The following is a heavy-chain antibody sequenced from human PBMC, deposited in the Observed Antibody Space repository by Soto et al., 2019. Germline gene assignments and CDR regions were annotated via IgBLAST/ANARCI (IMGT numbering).Heavy chain of an antibody. CDR2: IYSSGST. Sequence: SETLSLTCTVSGGSIGGSNYFWGWIRQSPGTGLEWLGTIYSSGSTYYNPSLKSRITMSLDTSKNQFSLNLGSVTAADTAVYYCARQSIGDIVVVPAAIGGSYYYYYGMDVWGQGTTVTVSS. J-gene: IGHJ6*02. CDR3: ARQSIGDIVVVPAAIGGSYYYYYGMDV. D-gene: IGHD2-2*02. V-gene: IGHV4-39*01. CDR1: GGSIGGSNYF.